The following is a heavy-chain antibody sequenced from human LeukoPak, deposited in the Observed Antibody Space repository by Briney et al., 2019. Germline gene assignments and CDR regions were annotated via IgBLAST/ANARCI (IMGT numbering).Heavy chain of an antibody. CDR2: ISSRSSDT. CDR3: GRVGGRSKAAKGDAFDI. D-gene: IGHD6-6*01. CDR1: GFTFGNYD. J-gene: IGHJ3*02. Sequence: GGSLRLSCAASGFTFGNYDMNWVRQAPGKGLEWVSYISSRSSDTYYADSVKGRFTISRDNAKNSLYLEMNSLRDEDTAMYYCGRVGGRSKAAKGDAFDIWGQGTMVVVSS. V-gene: IGHV3-48*02.